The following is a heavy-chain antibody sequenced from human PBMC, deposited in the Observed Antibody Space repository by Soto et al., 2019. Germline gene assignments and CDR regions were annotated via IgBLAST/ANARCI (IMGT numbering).Heavy chain of an antibody. CDR2: IIPIFGTA. J-gene: IGHJ6*02. CDR1: GGTFSSYA. CDR3: ASRWGPPQYYYYYGMDV. Sequence: SVKVSCKASGGTFSSYAISWVRQAPGQGLEWMGGIIPIFGTANYAQKFQGRVTITADKSTSTAYMELSSLRSEDTAVYYCASRWGPPQYYYYYGMDVWGQGTTVTVSS. V-gene: IGHV1-69*06. D-gene: IGHD1-26*01.